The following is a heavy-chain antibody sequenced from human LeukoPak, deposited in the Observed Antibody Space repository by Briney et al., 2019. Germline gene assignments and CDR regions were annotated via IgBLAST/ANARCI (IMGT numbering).Heavy chain of an antibody. V-gene: IGHV4-34*01. J-gene: IGHJ4*02. D-gene: IGHD1-26*01. CDR2: INHSGST. CDR3: ARVKLRGTVDY. CDR1: GGSFSGYY. Sequence: PSETLSLTCAVYGGSFSGYYWSWIRQPPGKGLEWIGEINHSGSTNYNPSLKSRVTISVDTSKNQFSLKLSSVTAADTAVYYCARVKLRGTVDYWGQGTLVTVSS.